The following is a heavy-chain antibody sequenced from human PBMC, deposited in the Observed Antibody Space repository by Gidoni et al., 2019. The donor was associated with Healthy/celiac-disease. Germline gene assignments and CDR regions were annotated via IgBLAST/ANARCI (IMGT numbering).Heavy chain of an antibody. D-gene: IGHD6-19*01. V-gene: IGHV3-21*01. Sequence: EVQRVESGGGLVKPGGFLRLSCAASGVSFSSYSMTWVRQAPGKGREWGSSVSSSSSYRYYADSVKSRFTISRDNAKNSLYLQMNSLRAEDTAVYYCARDGYSSGWTPDYWGQGTLVTVSS. CDR2: VSSSSSYR. CDR3: ARDGYSSGWTPDY. CDR1: GVSFSSYS. J-gene: IGHJ4*02.